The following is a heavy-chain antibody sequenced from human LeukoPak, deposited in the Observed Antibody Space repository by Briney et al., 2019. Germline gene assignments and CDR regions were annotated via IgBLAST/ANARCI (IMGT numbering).Heavy chain of an antibody. CDR3: ARGTSDYLDV. CDR1: GFTFTTYY. D-gene: IGHD2-2*01. J-gene: IGHJ6*03. Sequence: GGSLRLSCAASGFTFTTYYMNRVRQAPGKGLEWVSSISSSTTYIYYADSVKGRFTFPRDNAENSLYLQMNSLRAEDTAVYYCARGTSDYLDVWGIGTTVTVSS. CDR2: ISSSTTYI. V-gene: IGHV3-21*01.